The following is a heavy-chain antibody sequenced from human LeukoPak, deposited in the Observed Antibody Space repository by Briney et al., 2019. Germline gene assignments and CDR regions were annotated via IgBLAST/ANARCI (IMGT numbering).Heavy chain of an antibody. Sequence: GGSLRLSCAASGFTFSSYGMHWVRQAPGKGLEWVAFIRYDGSNKYYADSVKGRFTISRDNSKNTLYLQMNSLRAEDTAVYYCARGPMGWWYLYYYYYYMDVWGKGTTVTVSS. CDR3: ARGPMGWWYLYYYYYYMDV. V-gene: IGHV3-30*02. J-gene: IGHJ6*03. D-gene: IGHD2-15*01. CDR1: GFTFSSYG. CDR2: IRYDGSNK.